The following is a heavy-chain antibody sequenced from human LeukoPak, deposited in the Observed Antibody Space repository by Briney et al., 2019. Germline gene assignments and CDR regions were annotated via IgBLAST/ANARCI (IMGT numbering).Heavy chain of an antibody. Sequence: SGGSLRLSCAASEFTFSDLGMHWVRQTPGKGLEWLAFIRFDGSAKFYADSVKGRFSISRDNSRNTLFQQMNSLRIEDTAVYHCAKDDGDYYWGQGTLVTVSS. CDR3: AKDDGDYY. J-gene: IGHJ4*02. D-gene: IGHD4-17*01. CDR2: IRFDGSAK. CDR1: EFTFSDLG. V-gene: IGHV3-30*02.